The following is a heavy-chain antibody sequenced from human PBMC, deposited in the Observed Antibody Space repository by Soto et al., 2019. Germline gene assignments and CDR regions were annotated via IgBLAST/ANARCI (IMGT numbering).Heavy chain of an antibody. CDR1: GFTFSAY. Sequence: GGSLRLSCAASGFTFSAYWVRQAPGKGLEWVAGISHGATRKSYSDSVKGRFIISRDNSKKMLYLQLNSLRREDTAVYYCAKDWVGGSNRYQLDYWGRGTLVTVSS. CDR3: AKDWVGGSNRYQLDY. D-gene: IGHD4-4*01. J-gene: IGHJ4*02. CDR2: ISHGATRK. V-gene: IGHV3-30*18.